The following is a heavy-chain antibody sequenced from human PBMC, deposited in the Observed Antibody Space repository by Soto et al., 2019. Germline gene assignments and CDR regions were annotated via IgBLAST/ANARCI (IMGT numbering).Heavy chain of an antibody. CDR1: GGSFSSYY. D-gene: IGHD3-22*01. CDR3: ARDYYYDSRGYPGAYYYGMDV. CDR2: IDYSGST. V-gene: IGHV4-59*01. Sequence: QVQLQESGPGRVKPSETLSLTCTVSGGSFSSYYWSWIRRPPEKGLEWIGHIDYSGSTKYNPSLKSRVTISVDASKNQFSLKLRSVTAADTAVYYCARDYYYDSRGYPGAYYYGMDVWGQGTKVAVSS. J-gene: IGHJ6*02.